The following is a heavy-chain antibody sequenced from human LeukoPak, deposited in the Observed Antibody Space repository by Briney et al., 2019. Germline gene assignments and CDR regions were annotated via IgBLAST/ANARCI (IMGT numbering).Heavy chain of an antibody. D-gene: IGHD3-3*01. CDR1: GGSFSGYY. J-gene: IGHJ6*02. CDR2: INHSGST. V-gene: IGHV4-34*01. Sequence: SETLSLTCAVYGGSFSGYYWSWIRQPPGKGLEWIGEINHSGSTNYNPSLKSRVTISVDTSKNQFSLKLSSVTAADTAVHYCARIPRFWSGFRRYYYYGMDVWGQGTTVTVSS. CDR3: ARIPRFWSGFRRYYYYGMDV.